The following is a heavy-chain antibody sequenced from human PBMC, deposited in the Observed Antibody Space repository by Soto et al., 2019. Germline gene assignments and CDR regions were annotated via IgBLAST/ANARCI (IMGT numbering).Heavy chain of an antibody. J-gene: IGHJ5*02. Sequence: QVHLQESGPGLVKPSETLSLTCTVSGGAISTYYWTWIRQPAGKGLEWIGRIDSSGSTKYNPSLQSRVTMSLDTSNNQFSLRLTSVTAADTAVYYCARGQRFSDWFDPWGQGTLVTVSS. CDR3: ARGQRFSDWFDP. CDR2: IDSSGST. D-gene: IGHD3-3*01. V-gene: IGHV4-4*07. CDR1: GGAISTYY.